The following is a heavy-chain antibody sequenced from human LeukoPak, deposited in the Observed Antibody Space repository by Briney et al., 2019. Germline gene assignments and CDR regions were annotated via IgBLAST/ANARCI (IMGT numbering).Heavy chain of an antibody. CDR1: GFTFSSYA. D-gene: IGHD3-22*01. CDR2: IRGSGGST. V-gene: IGHV3-23*01. J-gene: IGHJ4*02. CDR3: AKAPSGYYYTFDY. Sequence: SGGSLRLSCAASGFTFSSYAMSWVRQAPGKGLEWVSAIRGSGGSTYYADSVKGRFTISRDNSKNTLYLQMNSLRAEDTAVYYCAKAPSGYYYTFDYWGQGTLVTVSS.